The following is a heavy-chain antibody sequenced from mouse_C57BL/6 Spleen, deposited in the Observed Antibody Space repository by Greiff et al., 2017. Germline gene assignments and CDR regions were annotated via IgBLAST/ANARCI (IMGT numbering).Heavy chain of an antibody. J-gene: IGHJ2*01. CDR1: GYTFTSYC. V-gene: IGHV1-7*01. D-gene: IGHD2-4*01. CDR2: INPSSGYT. Sequence: QVQLLQSGADLAKPGASLKLSCKASGYTFTSYCMHWVQQSPGQGLEWIGYINPSSGYTKYHQKFKDKATVTVDKSSSTAYMQLSSLTYEDSAVYYCARIYEYEGDWGKGTTLTVSS. CDR3: ARIYEYEGD.